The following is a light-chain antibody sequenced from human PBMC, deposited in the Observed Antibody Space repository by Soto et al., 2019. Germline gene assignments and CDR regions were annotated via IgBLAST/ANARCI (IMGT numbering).Light chain of an antibody. CDR1: SSDVGRYNY. CDR2: EVN. V-gene: IGLV2-14*01. CDR3: SSYTINFSWV. Sequence: QSALTQPVSVSGSPGQSITISCTGTSSDVGRYNYVSWYQQYPGKAPKLMIYEVNNRPSGVSTRFSGSKSGNTASLTISGLQAEDEGDYYCSSYTINFSWVFGGGTKLTVL. J-gene: IGLJ3*02.